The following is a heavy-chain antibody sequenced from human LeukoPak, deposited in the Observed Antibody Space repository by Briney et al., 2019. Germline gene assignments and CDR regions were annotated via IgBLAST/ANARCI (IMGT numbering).Heavy chain of an antibody. CDR3: AKSIGGVVVVAADY. J-gene: IGHJ4*02. V-gene: IGHV3-23*01. D-gene: IGHD2-15*01. CDR1: GFTFCTYA. CDR2: ISGSGGTT. Sequence: GGSLRLSCAASGFTFCTYAMTWVRQAPGKGLEWVSVISGSGGTTYYADSVKGRFTLSRDNSKNTVFLQMNSLRAEDTAVYYCAKSIGGVVVVAADYWGQGTLVTVSS.